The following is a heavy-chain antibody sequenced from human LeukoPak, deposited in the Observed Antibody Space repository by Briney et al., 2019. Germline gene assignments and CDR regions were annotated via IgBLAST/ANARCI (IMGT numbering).Heavy chain of an antibody. J-gene: IGHJ4*02. CDR3: ARVAIMITFGGVIVREFDY. CDR2: IYPGDSDT. V-gene: IGHV5-51*01. CDR1: GYSFTSYW. Sequence: GESLKISCKGSGYSFTSYWIGWVRQMPGKGLEWMGIIYPGDSDTRYSPSFQGQVTISADKSISTAYLQWSSLKASDTAMYYCARVAIMITFGGVIVREFDYWGQGTLVTVSS. D-gene: IGHD3-16*02.